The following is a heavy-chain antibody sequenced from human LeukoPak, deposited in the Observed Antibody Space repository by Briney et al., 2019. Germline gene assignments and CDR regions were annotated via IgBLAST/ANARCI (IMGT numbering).Heavy chain of an antibody. CDR3: AREGGRYSGSAWFDP. CDR2: INHSGST. V-gene: IGHV4-34*01. CDR1: GGSFSGYY. D-gene: IGHD1-26*01. Sequence: SETLSLTCAVYGGSFSGYYWSWIRHPPGKGLEWIGEINHSGSTNYNPSLKSRVTISVDTSKNQFSLKLSSVTAADTAVYYCAREGGRYSGSAWFDPWGQGTLVTVSS. J-gene: IGHJ5*02.